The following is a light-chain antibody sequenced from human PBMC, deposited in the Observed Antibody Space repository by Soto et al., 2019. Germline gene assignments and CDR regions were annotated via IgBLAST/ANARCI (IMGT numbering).Light chain of an antibody. CDR2: EVS. CDR1: SSDVGGYTY. J-gene: IGLJ2*01. V-gene: IGLV2-8*01. Sequence: QSVLTQPPSASGSPGQSVTISCTGTSSDVGGYTYVSWYQQHPGKAHKLMIYEVSKRPSGVPDRFSGSKSGNTASLTVSGLQAEDEADYYCSSYAGSNKVVFGGGTKLTVL. CDR3: SSYAGSNKVV.